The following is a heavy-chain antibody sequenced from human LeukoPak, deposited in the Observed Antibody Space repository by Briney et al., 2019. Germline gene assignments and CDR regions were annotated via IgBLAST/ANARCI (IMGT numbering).Heavy chain of an antibody. CDR1: GFTFSSYW. CDR3: ARDQLPGSYLSRDAFDI. J-gene: IGHJ3*02. V-gene: IGHV3-74*01. Sequence: GGSLRLFCAASGFTFSSYWMHWVRQAPGKGLVWVSRINSDGSSTSYADSVKGRFTISRDNAKNTLYLQMNSLRAEDTAVYYCARDQLPGSYLSRDAFDIWGQGTMVTVSS. D-gene: IGHD1-26*01. CDR2: INSDGSST.